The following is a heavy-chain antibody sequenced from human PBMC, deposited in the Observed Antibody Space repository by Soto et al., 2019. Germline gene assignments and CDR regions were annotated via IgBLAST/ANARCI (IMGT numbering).Heavy chain of an antibody. D-gene: IGHD3-3*01. J-gene: IGHJ4*02. CDR3: ARLGGYYQAFDN. CDR2: IYYSGST. Sequence: SETLSLTCTVSGGSISSSSYYWGWIRQPPGKGLEWIGSIYYSGSTYYNPSLKSRVTISVDTSKNQFSLKLDSVTAADTAVYYCARLGGYYQAFDNWGQGTLVTVSS. CDR1: GGSISSSSYY. V-gene: IGHV4-39*01.